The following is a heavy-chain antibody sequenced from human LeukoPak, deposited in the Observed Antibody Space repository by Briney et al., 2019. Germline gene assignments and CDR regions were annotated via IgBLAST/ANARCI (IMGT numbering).Heavy chain of an antibody. CDR1: GFTFSSYG. J-gene: IGHJ5*02. CDR2: IRYDGINK. CDR3: AKDGSGSYNWFDP. D-gene: IGHD3-10*01. Sequence: AGGSLRLSCAASGFTFSSYGMHWVRQAPGKGLEWVAFIRYDGINKYYADSVKGRFTISRDNSKNTLYLQMNSLRGEDTAVYYCAKDGSGSYNWFDPWGQGTLVTVSS. V-gene: IGHV3-30*02.